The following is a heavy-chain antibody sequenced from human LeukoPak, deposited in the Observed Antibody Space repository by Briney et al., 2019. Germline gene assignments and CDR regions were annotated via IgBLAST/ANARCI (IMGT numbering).Heavy chain of an antibody. J-gene: IGHJ3*02. CDR1: GFNFSSYW. D-gene: IGHD1-26*01. CDR3: ARESHSVGADDAFDI. CDR2: IKQDGSGK. V-gene: IGHV3-7*01. Sequence: GGSLRLSCAASGFNFSSYWMSWVRQAPGKGLEWVANIKQDGSGKYYVDSVKGRFTISRDNAKNSLYLQMNSLRAEDTAVYYCARESHSVGADDAFDIWGQGTMVTVSS.